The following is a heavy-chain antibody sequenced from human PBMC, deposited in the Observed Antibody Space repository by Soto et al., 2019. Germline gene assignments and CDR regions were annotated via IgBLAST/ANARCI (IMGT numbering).Heavy chain of an antibody. CDR3: ARLHCNSPNCVPLDP. V-gene: IGHV4-39*01. J-gene: IGHJ5*02. D-gene: IGHD2-2*01. Sequence: TSETLSLTCSVSDGSISSVSYYWGWIRQPPGKGLEWIGSIYYSGSAYYSPSLKSRVTMSVDTSKNQLSLELRSVTAADTAVYYCARLHCNSPNCVPLDPWGQGTLITVSS. CDR1: DGSISSVSYY. CDR2: IYYSGSA.